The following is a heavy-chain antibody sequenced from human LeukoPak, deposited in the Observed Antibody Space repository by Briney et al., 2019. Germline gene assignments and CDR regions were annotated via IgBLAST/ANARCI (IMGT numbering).Heavy chain of an antibody. CDR3: ARARGYSFSSWFDP. J-gene: IGHJ5*02. CDR2: INHSGST. D-gene: IGHD5-18*01. V-gene: IGHV4-34*01. Sequence: PSEPLSLTCAVYGGSFSGYYWSWIRQPPGKGLEWIGEINHSGSTNYNPSLKSRVTISVDTSKNQFSLKLSSVTAADTAVYYCARARGYSFSSWFDPWGQGTLVT. CDR1: GGSFSGYY.